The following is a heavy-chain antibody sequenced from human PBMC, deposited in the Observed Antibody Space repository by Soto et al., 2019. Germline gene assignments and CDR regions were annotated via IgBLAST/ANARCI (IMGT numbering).Heavy chain of an antibody. Sequence: EVQLLESGGGLVQPGGSLRLSCAASGFTFSSYARSWFRQAPGKGREWVSAISGSGGSTYYADSVKGRFTISRDNSKNTLYLQMNSLRAEDTAVYYCAKMIAVAGLGFDYWGQGTLVTVSS. CDR3: AKMIAVAGLGFDY. CDR2: ISGSGGST. D-gene: IGHD6-19*01. CDR1: GFTFSSYA. J-gene: IGHJ4*02. V-gene: IGHV3-23*01.